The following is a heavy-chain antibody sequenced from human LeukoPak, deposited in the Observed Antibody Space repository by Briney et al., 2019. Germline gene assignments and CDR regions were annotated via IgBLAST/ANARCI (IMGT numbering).Heavy chain of an antibody. CDR1: GFTFSSYW. CDR2: INHNGNVN. J-gene: IGHJ6*02. CDR3: AGGGVLDV. D-gene: IGHD3-16*01. V-gene: IGHV3-7*03. Sequence: GGSLRLSCAASGFTFSSYWMNWARQAPGKGLEWVASINHNGNVNYYVDSVKGRFTISRDNAKNSLYLQMSNLRAEDTAVYFCAGGGVLDVGGQGATVPVPS.